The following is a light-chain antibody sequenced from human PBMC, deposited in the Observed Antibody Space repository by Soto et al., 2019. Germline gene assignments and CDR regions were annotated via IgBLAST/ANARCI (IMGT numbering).Light chain of an antibody. V-gene: IGLV1-51*01. Sequence: QSVLTQPPSVSAAPGQKASISCSGSSSNIGNKYVSWYRQLPGAAPKLLIYDNYKRPSGTPDRFSGSKSDTSATLAITGLQTGDEADYYCGTWDSSRSGGVFGGGTKLTVL. CDR3: GTWDSSRSGGV. CDR2: DNY. J-gene: IGLJ3*02. CDR1: SSNIGNKY.